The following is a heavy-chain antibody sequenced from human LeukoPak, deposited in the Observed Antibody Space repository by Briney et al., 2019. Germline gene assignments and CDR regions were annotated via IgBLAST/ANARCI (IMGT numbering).Heavy chain of an antibody. V-gene: IGHV3-23*01. D-gene: IGHD2-2*01. Sequence: GGSLRLSCAASGFTFSSYAVSWVRQAPGKGLEWVSAIRGGGDNTYYADSVKGRFTISRDNSKNTLYLHMNSLRAEDTAVYYCAKERGSLPAGQNRFDYWGQGTLVTVSS. CDR3: AKERGSLPAGQNRFDY. J-gene: IGHJ4*02. CDR1: GFTFSSYA. CDR2: IRGGGDNT.